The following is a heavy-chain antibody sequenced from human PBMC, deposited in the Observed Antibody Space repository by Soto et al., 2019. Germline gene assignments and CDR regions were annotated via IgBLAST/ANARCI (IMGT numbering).Heavy chain of an antibody. Sequence: QVQLVESGGGVVQPGRSLRLSCAASGFTFSRYGMHWVRQAPGTGLEWVAIINFDGSYKYYADSVKGRFTISRDNSRNTLYLQMDSLSAEDTAIYYCARGGLDGTYCGGACYTLDYWGQGNLVTVSS. CDR2: INFDGSYK. CDR3: ARGGLDGTYCGGACYTLDY. CDR1: GFTFSRYG. V-gene: IGHV3-33*01. J-gene: IGHJ4*02. D-gene: IGHD2-21*02.